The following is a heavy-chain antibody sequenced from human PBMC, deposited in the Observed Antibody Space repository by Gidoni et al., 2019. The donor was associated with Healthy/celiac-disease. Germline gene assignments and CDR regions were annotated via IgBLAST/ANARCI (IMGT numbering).Heavy chain of an antibody. J-gene: IGHJ3*02. Sequence: EVQLVESGGGLVQPGGSLRPSCAASGFPFSSYSMNWVRQAPGKGVEWVSYISSSSSTLYYAASVKGRFTISRDNAKNSLYLQMNSLRDEDTAVYYCARDNKDVVVPAAIKVVAFDIWGQGTMVTVSS. CDR2: ISSSSSTL. CDR1: GFPFSSYS. V-gene: IGHV3-48*02. D-gene: IGHD2-2*01. CDR3: ARDNKDVVVPAAIKVVAFDI.